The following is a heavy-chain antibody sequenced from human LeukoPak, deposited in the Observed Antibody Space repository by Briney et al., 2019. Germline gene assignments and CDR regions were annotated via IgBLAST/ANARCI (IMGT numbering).Heavy chain of an antibody. CDR3: ARGGCSGGSCYLYYFDY. Sequence: ASVKVSCKASGYTFTGYYMHWVRQAPGQGLEWMGRINPNSGGTNYAQKFQGRVTMTRDTSISTAYKELSRLRSDDTAVYYCARGGCSGGSCYLYYFDYWGQGTLVTVSS. CDR2: INPNSGGT. J-gene: IGHJ4*02. CDR1: GYTFTGYY. D-gene: IGHD2-15*01. V-gene: IGHV1-2*06.